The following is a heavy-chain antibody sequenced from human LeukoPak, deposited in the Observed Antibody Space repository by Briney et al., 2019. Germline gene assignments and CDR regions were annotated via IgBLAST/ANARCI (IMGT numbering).Heavy chain of an antibody. CDR3: AKDWASFDY. V-gene: IGHV3-23*01. Sequence: GGSLRLSCAASGFTFSDYAMSWVRQAPGKGLEWVSAISGSGGSTYYADSVKGRFTVSRDSSKNTLYLQMNSLRAEDTAVYYCAKDWASFDYWGQGTLVTVSS. CDR2: ISGSGGST. J-gene: IGHJ4*02. CDR1: GFTFSDYA. D-gene: IGHD3-16*01.